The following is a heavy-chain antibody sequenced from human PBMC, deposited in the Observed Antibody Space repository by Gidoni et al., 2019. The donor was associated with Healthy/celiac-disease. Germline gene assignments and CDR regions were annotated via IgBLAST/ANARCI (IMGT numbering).Heavy chain of an antibody. D-gene: IGHD4-17*01. J-gene: IGHJ4*02. CDR1: GFTFSNYG. Sequence: QVQLVESGGGVVQPGRSLRLSCAASGFTFSNYGMHWVRQAPGKGLAWVAVVWYDGSNKYYADSVKGRFTISRDNSKNTLYLQMNSLRAEDTAVYYCARDEHDYGDYVGWGDFWGQGTLVTVSS. CDR2: VWYDGSNK. CDR3: ARDEHDYGDYVGWGDF. V-gene: IGHV3-33*01.